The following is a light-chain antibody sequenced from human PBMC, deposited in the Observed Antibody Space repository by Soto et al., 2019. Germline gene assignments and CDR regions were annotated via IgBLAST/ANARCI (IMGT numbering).Light chain of an antibody. CDR2: GAS. Sequence: DIVLTQSPGTLSLSPGERATLSCRASQSAGGTFLAWYQQKPGQAPRLLIYGASSRAAGIPHRFSGSGSGTDFTLTISSLEPEDFAVYYCQQYGRSPYTFGQGTKLEIK. CDR1: QSAGGTF. V-gene: IGKV3-20*01. CDR3: QQYGRSPYT. J-gene: IGKJ2*01.